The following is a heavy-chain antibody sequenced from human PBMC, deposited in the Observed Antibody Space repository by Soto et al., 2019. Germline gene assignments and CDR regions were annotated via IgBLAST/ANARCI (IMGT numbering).Heavy chain of an antibody. D-gene: IGHD2-15*01. Sequence: ASVKVSCKASGYTFTGYYMHWVRQAPGQGLEWMGWINPNSGGTNYAQKFQGWVTMTRDTSISTAYMELSRLRSDDTAVYYCARAAGYGSGGSCYDWFAPWGQGTLVPVSS. CDR2: INPNSGGT. V-gene: IGHV1-2*04. CDR1: GYTFTGYY. CDR3: ARAAGYGSGGSCYDWFAP. J-gene: IGHJ5*02.